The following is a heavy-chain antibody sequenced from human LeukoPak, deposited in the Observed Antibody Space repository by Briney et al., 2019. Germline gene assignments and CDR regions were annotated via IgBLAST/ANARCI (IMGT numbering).Heavy chain of an antibody. V-gene: IGHV4-59*01. CDR1: GGSISSYY. D-gene: IGHD6-13*01. J-gene: IGHJ6*04. CDR2: IYYSGST. CDR3: ARTTAADQGFCYYYGMDV. Sequence: PSETLSLTCTVSGGSISSYYWSWIRQPPGKGLEWIGYIYYSGSTNYNPSLKSRVTISVDTSKNQFSLKLSSVTAADTAVYYCARTTAADQGFCYYYGMDVWGKGTTVTVSS.